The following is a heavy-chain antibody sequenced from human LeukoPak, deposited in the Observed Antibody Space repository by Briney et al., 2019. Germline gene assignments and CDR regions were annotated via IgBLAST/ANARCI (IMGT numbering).Heavy chain of an antibody. CDR2: INPSGGST. D-gene: IGHD6-13*01. J-gene: IGHJ6*02. V-gene: IGHV1-46*01. CDR3: AREFGAAAAGGRQDYYYYGMDV. CDR1: GYTFTSYY. Sequence: GASVKVSCKASGYTFTSYYMHWVRQAPGQGLEWMGIINPSGGSTSYAQKFQGRVTMTRDTSISTAYMELSRLRSDDTAVYYCAREFGAAAAGGRQDYYYYGMDVWGQGTTVTVSS.